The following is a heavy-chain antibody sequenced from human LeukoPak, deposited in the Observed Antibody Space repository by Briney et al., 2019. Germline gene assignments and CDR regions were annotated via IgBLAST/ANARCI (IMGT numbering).Heavy chain of an antibody. D-gene: IGHD3-3*01. CDR1: GFTFSSYS. V-gene: IGHV3-21*01. J-gene: IGHJ6*02. Sequence: GGSLRLSCAASGFTFSSYSMNWVRQAPGKGLEWVSSISSSSSYIYYADSVKGRFTISRDNAKNSLYLQMNSLRAEDTAVYYCARDLGGFWSGYSVLYYYYGMDVWGQGTTVTVSS. CDR2: ISSSSSYI. CDR3: ARDLGGFWSGYSVLYYYYGMDV.